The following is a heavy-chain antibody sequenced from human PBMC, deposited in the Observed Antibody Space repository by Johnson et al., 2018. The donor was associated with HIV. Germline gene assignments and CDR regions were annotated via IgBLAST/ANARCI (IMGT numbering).Heavy chain of an antibody. Sequence: QVQLVESGGGVVQPGRSLRLSCAASGFTFSSYGMHWVRQAPGKGLEWVAGMWYDGSKKNYADSVRGRFTISRENAKNSLYLQMNSLRAGDTAVYYCARDQGSWDAFDIWGQGTMVTVSS. CDR1: GFTFSSYG. CDR2: MWYDGSKK. CDR3: ARDQGSWDAFDI. J-gene: IGHJ3*02. D-gene: IGHD6-13*01. V-gene: IGHV3-33*08.